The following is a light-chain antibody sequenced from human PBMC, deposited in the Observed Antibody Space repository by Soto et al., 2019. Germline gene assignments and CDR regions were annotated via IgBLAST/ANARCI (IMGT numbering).Light chain of an antibody. J-gene: IGKJ2*01. Sequence: DIQMTQSPSFLSASVGDRVTITCRASQSIDSYLNWYQQKPGKAPKLLIYTASSLKSGVPSRFRGSGFGIDFTLNSSSLQPEDVATYYCQQSYSTLYTFGQGTNLETK. CDR3: QQSYSTLYT. V-gene: IGKV1-39*01. CDR2: TAS. CDR1: QSIDSY.